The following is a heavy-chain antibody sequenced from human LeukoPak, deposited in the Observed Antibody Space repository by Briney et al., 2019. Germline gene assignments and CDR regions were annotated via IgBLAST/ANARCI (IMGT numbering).Heavy chain of an antibody. CDR3: ARREDDYVWGSYRYTSDY. J-gene: IGHJ4*02. CDR2: IYYSGST. V-gene: IGHV4-39*01. CDR1: GGSISSSSYY. Sequence: SETLSLTCTVSGGSISSSSYYWGWIRQPPGKGLEWIGSIYYSGSTYYNPSLKSRVTISVDTSKSQFSLKLSSVTAADTAVYYCARREDDYVWGSYRYTSDYWGQGTLVTVSS. D-gene: IGHD3-16*02.